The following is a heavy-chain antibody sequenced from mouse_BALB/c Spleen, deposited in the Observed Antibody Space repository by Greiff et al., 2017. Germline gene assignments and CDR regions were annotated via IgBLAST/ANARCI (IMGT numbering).Heavy chain of an antibody. D-gene: IGHD2-4*01. Sequence: EVQGVESGGGLVKPGGSLKLSCAASGFTFSSYTMSWVRQTPEKRLEWVATISSGGSYTYYPDSVKGRFTISRDNAKNTLYLQMSSLKSEDTAMYYCTRDEGDYGSFAYWGQGTLVTVSA. CDR1: GFTFSSYT. CDR3: TRDEGDYGSFAY. V-gene: IGHV5-6-4*01. J-gene: IGHJ3*01. CDR2: ISSGGSYT.